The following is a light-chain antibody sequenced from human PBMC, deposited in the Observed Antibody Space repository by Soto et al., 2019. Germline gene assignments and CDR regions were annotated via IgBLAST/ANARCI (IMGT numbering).Light chain of an antibody. CDR2: GAT. CDR3: QQYGSSVWT. V-gene: IGKV3-20*01. CDR1: QSVSGSY. J-gene: IGKJ1*01. Sequence: EIVLTQSPGTLSLSPGERATLSCRASQSVSGSYLAWYQQKPGQAPRLLMYGATNRPTGIPDRFSGSGSGTDFTLTINRLEPEDFAVYYCQQYGSSVWTFGQGTKVEIK.